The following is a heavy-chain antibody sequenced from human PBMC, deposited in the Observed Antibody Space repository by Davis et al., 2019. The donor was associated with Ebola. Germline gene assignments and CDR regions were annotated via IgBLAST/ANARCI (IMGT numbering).Heavy chain of an antibody. CDR2: ISYDGSNK. J-gene: IGHJ4*02. Sequence: GESLKISCAASGFTFSSYSMNWVRQAPGKGLEWVAVISYDGSNKYYADSVKGRFTISRDNSKNTLYLQMNSLRAEDTAVYYCARDGVGCSGGSCGFDYWGQGTLVTVSS. CDR3: ARDGVGCSGGSCGFDY. D-gene: IGHD2-15*01. CDR1: GFTFSSYS. V-gene: IGHV3-30*03.